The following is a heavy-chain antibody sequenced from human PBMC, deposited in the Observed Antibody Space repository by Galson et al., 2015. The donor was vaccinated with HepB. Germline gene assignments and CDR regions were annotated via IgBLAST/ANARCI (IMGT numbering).Heavy chain of an antibody. CDR1: GFTFSSYG. J-gene: IGHJ4*02. D-gene: IGHD2-2*01. CDR2: ISYDGSNK. Sequence: SLRLSCAASGFTFSSYGMHWVRQAPGKGLEWVAVISYDGSNKYYADSVKGRFTISRDNSKDTVYLQMNNLRPEDTAVYYCARARRCSVPSCYGGQFEYWGQGTLVTVSS. CDR3: ARARRCSVPSCYGGQFEY. V-gene: IGHV3-30*03.